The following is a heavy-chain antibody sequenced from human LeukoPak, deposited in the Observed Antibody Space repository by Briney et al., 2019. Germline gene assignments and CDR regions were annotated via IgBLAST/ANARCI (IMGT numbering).Heavy chain of an antibody. CDR1: GGTFSSYA. D-gene: IGHD3-10*01. V-gene: IGHV1-69*05. CDR2: IIPIFGTA. J-gene: IGHJ3*02. CDR3: ARPTTRWFGELSPDAFDI. Sequence: SVKVSCKASGGTFSSYAISWVRQAPGQGLEWMGRIIPIFGTANYVQKFQGRVTITTDESTSTAYMELSSLRSEDTAVYYCARPTTRWFGELSPDAFDIWGQGTMVTVSS.